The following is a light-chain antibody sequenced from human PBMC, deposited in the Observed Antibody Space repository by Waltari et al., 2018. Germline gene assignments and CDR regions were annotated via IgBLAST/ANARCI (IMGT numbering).Light chain of an antibody. V-gene: IGLV2-8*01. CDR3: SSYAGGSWV. CDR2: EVT. Sequence: SALTQPPSASGSPGQSVTISCPGTSSDVGGYNYVSWYQLHPGKAPKLMIYEVTKRPSGVPDRFSGSKSGNTASLTVSGLQTEDEADYYCSSYAGGSWVFGGGTKLTVL. CDR1: SSDVGGYNY. J-gene: IGLJ3*02.